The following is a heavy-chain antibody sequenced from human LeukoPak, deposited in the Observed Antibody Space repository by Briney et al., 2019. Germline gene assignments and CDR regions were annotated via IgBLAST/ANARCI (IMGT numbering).Heavy chain of an antibody. CDR1: GGSISSGSYY. CDR2: MFYSGRT. CDR3: ASGRDIDY. D-gene: IGHD1-26*01. J-gene: IGHJ4*02. Sequence: SETLSLTCTVSGGSISSGSYYWGWIRQPPGKGLEWIGGMFYSGRTYHNPTLRSRVTISVDTSKNQFSVKLSSVTAADTAVYYCASGRDIDYWGQGTLVTVSS. V-gene: IGHV4-39*01.